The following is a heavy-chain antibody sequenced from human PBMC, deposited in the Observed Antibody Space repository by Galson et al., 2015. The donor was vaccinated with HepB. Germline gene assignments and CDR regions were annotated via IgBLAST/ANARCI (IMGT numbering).Heavy chain of an antibody. CDR3: AKDRSIAAAGTVDSFDI. D-gene: IGHD6-13*01. CDR1: GFTFSSFG. CDR2: MSYDGTNK. J-gene: IGHJ3*02. Sequence: SLRLSCAASGFTFSSFGMHWVRQAPGKGLEWVALMSYDGTNKYYAESVKGRFTISRDNSKNTLYLQMNSLRVEDTAVYYCAKDRSIAAAGTVDSFDIWGQGTMVTVSS. V-gene: IGHV3-30*18.